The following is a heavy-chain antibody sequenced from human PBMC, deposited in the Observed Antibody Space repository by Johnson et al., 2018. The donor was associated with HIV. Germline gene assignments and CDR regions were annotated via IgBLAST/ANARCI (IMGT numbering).Heavy chain of an antibody. J-gene: IGHJ3*02. CDR3: VKGIDSSSWYAFDI. V-gene: IGHV3-33*06. D-gene: IGHD6-13*01. CDR2: IWYDGSNK. Sequence: QVQLVESGGGVVQPGKSLRLSCVASGFTFNSYGMHWVRQAPGKGLEWVAVIWYDGSNKYYADSVKGRFTISRDNSKNTLYLQMNSLRAEDTAVYYCVKGIDSSSWYAFDIWGQGTMVTVSS. CDR1: GFTFNSYG.